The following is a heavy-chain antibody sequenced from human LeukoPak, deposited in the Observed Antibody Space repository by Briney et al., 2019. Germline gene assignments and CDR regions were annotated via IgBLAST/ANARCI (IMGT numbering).Heavy chain of an antibody. CDR1: GYTFTSYG. V-gene: IGHV1-18*01. Sequence: ASVTVSCKASGYTFTSYGLSWVRQAPGQGLEWMGWISPYNGNTNYAQKYQGRVTMTTDTSTSTAYMELRSLRSDDTAVYYCARGLSMVRGVIFYYGMDVWGQGTTVTVAS. CDR3: ARGLSMVRGVIFYYGMDV. J-gene: IGHJ6*02. CDR2: ISPYNGNT. D-gene: IGHD3-10*01.